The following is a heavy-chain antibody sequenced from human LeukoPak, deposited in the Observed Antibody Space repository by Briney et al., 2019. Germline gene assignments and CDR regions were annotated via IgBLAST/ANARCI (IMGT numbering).Heavy chain of an antibody. CDR1: GGSISSSSYY. V-gene: IGHV4-39*01. Sequence: SETLSLTCTVSGGSISSSSYYWGWIRQPPGKGLEWIGSIYYSGSTYYNPSLKSRVTISVDTSKNQFSLKLSSVTAADTAMYYCARHYYGSGSPDYWGQGTLVTVSS. CDR2: IYYSGST. J-gene: IGHJ4*02. CDR3: ARHYYGSGSPDY. D-gene: IGHD3-10*01.